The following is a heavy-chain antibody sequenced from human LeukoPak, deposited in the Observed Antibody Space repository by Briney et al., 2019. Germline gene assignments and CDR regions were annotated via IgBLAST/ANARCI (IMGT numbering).Heavy chain of an antibody. J-gene: IGHJ4*02. CDR3: ARSLTYYDILTGYYNEGFDY. V-gene: IGHV4-39*01. CDR2: NYYSGST. CDR1: GGSISSSSYY. D-gene: IGHD3-9*01. Sequence: SETLSLTCTVSGGSISSSSYYWGWIRQPPGKGLEWIGSNYYSGSTYYNPSLKSRVTISVDTSKNQFSLKLSSVTAADTAVYYCARSLTYYDILTGYYNEGFDYWGQGTLVTVSS.